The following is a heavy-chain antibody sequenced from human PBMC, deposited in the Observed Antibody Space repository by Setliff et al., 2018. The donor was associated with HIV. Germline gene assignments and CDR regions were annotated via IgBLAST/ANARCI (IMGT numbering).Heavy chain of an antibody. V-gene: IGHV4-39*01. CDR1: GFTFSSYW. CDR3: ARHRQISDWFDP. D-gene: IGHD3-10*01. CDR2: MNSKGES. Sequence: GSLRLSCAASGFTFSSYWMSWVRQAPGKGLEWIGIMNSKGESFYNASFTNGVLISIDTSKNRFSLTMTSVTAADTAVYYCARHRQISDWFDPWGQGILVTVSS. J-gene: IGHJ5*02.